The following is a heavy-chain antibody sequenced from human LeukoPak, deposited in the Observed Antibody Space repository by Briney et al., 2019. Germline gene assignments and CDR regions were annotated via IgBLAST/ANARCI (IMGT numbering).Heavy chain of an antibody. CDR3: ARDRDSIAVAGSPRYCDY. CDR1: GYTLNTYG. D-gene: IGHD6-19*01. Sequence: ASVKVSCKASGYTLNTYGVSWVRQAPGQRLEWMGWISGYNDKKEFAQKFQGRVTMATDASTNTAYMELRSLTYDDTAVYYCARDRDSIAVAGSPRYCDYWGQGSLVTVYS. CDR2: ISGYNDKK. V-gene: IGHV1-18*01. J-gene: IGHJ4*02.